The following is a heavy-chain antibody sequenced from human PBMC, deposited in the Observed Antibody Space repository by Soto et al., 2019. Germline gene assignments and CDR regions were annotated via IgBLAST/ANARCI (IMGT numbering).Heavy chain of an antibody. J-gene: IGHJ4*02. Sequence: GESLKISWKGSGCSFTSYWISWVRQIPGKGLEWMGRIDPSDSYTNYSPSFQGHVTISADKSISTAYLQWSSLKASDTAVYYCAGRGGSDPNGYLFYWGQGTLVTVSS. CDR2: IDPSDSYT. D-gene: IGHD1-26*01. CDR1: GCSFTSYW. V-gene: IGHV5-10-1*01. CDR3: AGRGGSDPNGYLFY.